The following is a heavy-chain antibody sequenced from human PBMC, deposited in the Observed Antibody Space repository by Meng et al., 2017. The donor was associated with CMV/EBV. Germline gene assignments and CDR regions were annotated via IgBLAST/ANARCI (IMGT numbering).Heavy chain of an antibody. CDR3: AHAYDDFWSGYYLGAFDI. CDR1: GFSLNTSGVS. J-gene: IGHJ3*02. V-gene: IGHV2-5*01. Sequence: SGPTLVNPTQTLTLTCTFSGFSLNTSGVSVGWIRQPPGKALEWLALIDWKDDKRYSPSLQTRLTVTKDTSTNEVVLTMTNMDAVDTGTYFCAHAYDDFWSGYYLGAFDIWGQGTLVTVSS. CDR2: IDWKDDK. D-gene: IGHD3-3*01.